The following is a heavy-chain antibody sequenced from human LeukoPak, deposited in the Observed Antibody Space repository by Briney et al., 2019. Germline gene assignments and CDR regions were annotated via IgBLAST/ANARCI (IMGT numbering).Heavy chain of an antibody. CDR1: GGSISSYY. CDR3: GRGIVATIPFGGYYYYYMDV. CDR2: IYTSGST. V-gene: IGHV4-4*07. Sequence: PSETLSLTCTVSGGSISSYYWSWIRQPAGKGLEWIGRIYTSGSTNYNPSLKSRVTMSVDTSKNQFSLKLSSVTAADTAVYYCGRGIVATIPFGGYYYYYMDVWGKGTTVTVSS. J-gene: IGHJ6*03. D-gene: IGHD5-12*01.